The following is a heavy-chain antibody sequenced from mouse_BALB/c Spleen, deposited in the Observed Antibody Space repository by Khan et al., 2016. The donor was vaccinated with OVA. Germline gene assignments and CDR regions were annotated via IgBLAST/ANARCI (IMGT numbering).Heavy chain of an antibody. CDR2: INPHIGET. CDR3: ERTYGSDFDY. D-gene: IGHD1-1*01. J-gene: IGHJ2*01. CDR1: GYSFTGYF. Sequence: EVELVESGPELVKPGASVKISCKASGYSFTGYFMNWVMQSHGKSLEWIGRINPHIGETFYNQKFKGMATLTVDESSSTAHKELRSLASEDSVVFYYERTYGSDFDYWGQGTTLTVSS. V-gene: IGHV1-20*02.